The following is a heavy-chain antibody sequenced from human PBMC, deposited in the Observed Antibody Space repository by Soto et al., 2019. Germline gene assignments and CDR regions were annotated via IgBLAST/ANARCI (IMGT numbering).Heavy chain of an antibody. CDR3: ARDLSQHCYFDL. CDR1: GVTVSTNY. V-gene: IGHV3-66*01. J-gene: IGHJ2*01. CDR2: IYSSGPT. Sequence: EVQLVESGGGLVQPGGSLRLSCVASGVTVSTNYMSWVRQAPGKGLEWVSVIYSSGPTYYADSVKGRFVISRDNSKNTIYLQMNSLRAADTAVYYCARDLSQHCYFDLWGRGTLVIVSS.